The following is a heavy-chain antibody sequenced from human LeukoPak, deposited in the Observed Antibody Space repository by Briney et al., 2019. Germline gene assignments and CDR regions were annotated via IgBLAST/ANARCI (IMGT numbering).Heavy chain of an antibody. CDR1: SGSISTSNYF. V-gene: IGHV4-39*07. Sequence: SETLSLTCTVSSGSISTSNYFWGWIRQPPGKGLEWIGSIYYSGSTSYSPSLKSRVTISIDTSKNQSSLKLISVTAADTAVYYCARDRRRDGYNFDYWGQGTLVTVSS. J-gene: IGHJ4*02. CDR2: IYYSGST. CDR3: ARDRRRDGYNFDY. D-gene: IGHD5-24*01.